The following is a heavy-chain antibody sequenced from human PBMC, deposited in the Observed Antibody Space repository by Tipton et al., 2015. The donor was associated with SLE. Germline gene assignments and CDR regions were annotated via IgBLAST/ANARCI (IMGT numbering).Heavy chain of an antibody. CDR2: ISVGYGNT. Sequence: QLVQSGAEVKKPGASVKGSCKASGYTFTDYTVHWVRQDPGQGLEWMGWISVGYGNTEYSQKFQGRVTITRDTSASTAYMELSSLSSEDTAVYYCARGRGVYYYFYYMDVWGKGTTVSVSS. CDR3: ARGRGVYYYFYYMDV. V-gene: IGHV1-3*01. D-gene: IGHD3-10*01. CDR1: GYTFTDYT. J-gene: IGHJ6*03.